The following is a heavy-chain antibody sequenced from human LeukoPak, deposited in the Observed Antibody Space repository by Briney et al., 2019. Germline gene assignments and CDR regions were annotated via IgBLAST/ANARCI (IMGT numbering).Heavy chain of an antibody. J-gene: IGHJ6*03. V-gene: IGHV1-46*01. D-gene: IGHD3-10*01. CDR1: GYTFTTYY. CDR3: AREVRGQLRNYYYYYYMDV. CDR2: INPSGGST. Sequence: ASVKVSCKASGYTFTTYYMHWLRQAPGQGLEWMGIINPSGGSTSYAQKFQDRVTMTRDTSTSTVYMDLSSLRSDDTAVYYCAREVRGQLRNYYYYYYMDVWGKGTTVTISS.